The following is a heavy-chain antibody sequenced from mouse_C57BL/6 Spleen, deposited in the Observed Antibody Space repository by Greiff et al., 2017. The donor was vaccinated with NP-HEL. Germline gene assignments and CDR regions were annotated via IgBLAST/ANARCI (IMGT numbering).Heavy chain of an antibody. J-gene: IGHJ4*01. CDR3: ARSIITTVVAQWGDY. V-gene: IGHV1-42*01. Sequence: EVQLQESGPELVKPGASVTISCKASGYSFTGYYMNWVKQSPEKSLEWIGEINPSTGGTTYNQKFKAKATLTVDKSSSTAYMQLKSLTSEDSAVYYGARSIITTVVAQWGDYWGQGTSVTVSS. CDR2: INPSTGGT. D-gene: IGHD1-1*01. CDR1: GYSFTGYY.